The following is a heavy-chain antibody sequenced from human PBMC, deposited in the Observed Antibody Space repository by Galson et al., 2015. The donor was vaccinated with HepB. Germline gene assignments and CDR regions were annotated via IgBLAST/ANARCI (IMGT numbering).Heavy chain of an antibody. CDR3: AKYLDFYHGWDS. CDR2: IRKDGHEK. D-gene: IGHD3/OR15-3a*01. V-gene: IGHV3-7*03. CDR1: GFSFTTSW. J-gene: IGHJ4*02. Sequence: SLRLSCAASGFSFTTSWMTWVRQAPGKGLEWVSNIRKDGHEKQYVDSVKGRFTIFRDNSENSLYLQMDSLRAEDTAFYYCAKYLDFYHGWDSWGQGTLVTVSS.